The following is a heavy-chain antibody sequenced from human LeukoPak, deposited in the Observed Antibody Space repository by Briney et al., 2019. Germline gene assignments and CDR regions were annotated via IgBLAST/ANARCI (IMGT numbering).Heavy chain of an antibody. Sequence: ASVKVSCKASGYTFTSYDINWVRQATGQGLEGMGWMNTNSGNTGQAQKFQGRITMNRNTSISTAYMELSSLRPEDTAVYYCAKYTSGEDFDSWKRYDFDQWGQGTPVTVSS. CDR3: AKYTSGEDFDSWKRYDFDQ. CDR2: MNTNSGNT. J-gene: IGHJ4*02. CDR1: GYTFTSYD. V-gene: IGHV1-8*01. D-gene: IGHD6-25*01.